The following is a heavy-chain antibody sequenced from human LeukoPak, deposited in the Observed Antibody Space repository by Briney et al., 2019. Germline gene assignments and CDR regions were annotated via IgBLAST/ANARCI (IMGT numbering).Heavy chain of an antibody. J-gene: IGHJ6*02. CDR1: GGTFSSYA. CDR3: ARLTYYYDCSGYRCDV. Sequence: ASVKVSCKASGGTFSSYAISWVRQAPGQGLEWMGGIIPIFGTANYAQTFQGRVTITADESTSTAYMELSRLRSDDTAVYYCARLTYYYDCSGYRCDVWGQGATVTVSS. V-gene: IGHV1-69*13. CDR2: IIPIFGTA. D-gene: IGHD3-22*01.